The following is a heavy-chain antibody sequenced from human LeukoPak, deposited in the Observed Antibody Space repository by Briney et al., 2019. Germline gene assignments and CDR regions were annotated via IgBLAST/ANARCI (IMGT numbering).Heavy chain of an antibody. Sequence: GGSLRLSCAASGFTFSSYSMNWVRQAPGKGLEWVSSISSSSSYIYYADSVKGRFTISRDNAKNSLYLQMNSLRAEDTAVYYCARRPGRQRYCSGGSCYSDYYYYMDVWGKGTTVIVSS. CDR3: ARRPGRQRYCSGGSCYSDYYYYMDV. V-gene: IGHV3-21*01. J-gene: IGHJ6*03. CDR2: ISSSSSYI. D-gene: IGHD2-15*01. CDR1: GFTFSSYS.